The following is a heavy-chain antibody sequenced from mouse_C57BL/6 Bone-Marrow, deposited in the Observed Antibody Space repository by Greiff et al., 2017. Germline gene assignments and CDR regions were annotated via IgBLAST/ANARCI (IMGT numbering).Heavy chain of an antibody. Sequence: EVKLQESGGGLVQPGGSMKLSCVASGFTFSNYWMNWVRQSPEKGLEWVAQIRLKSDNYATHYAESVKGRFTISRDDSKSSVYLQMNNLRAEDTGIYYCTVYYGSSYLMDYWGQGTSVTVSS. V-gene: IGHV6-3*01. J-gene: IGHJ4*01. CDR3: TVYYGSSYLMDY. CDR2: IRLKSDNYAT. D-gene: IGHD1-1*01. CDR1: GFTFSNYW.